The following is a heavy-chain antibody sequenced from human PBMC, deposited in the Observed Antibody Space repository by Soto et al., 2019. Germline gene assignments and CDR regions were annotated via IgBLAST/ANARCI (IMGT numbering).Heavy chain of an antibody. V-gene: IGHV1-2*02. J-gene: IGHJ4*02. CDR3: ARAGHSSGKAFDY. D-gene: IGHD6-25*01. Sequence: GASVKVSCKASGYTLTGSYMHWVRQAPGQGLEWMGWINPNSGATNYAQKFQGRVTMTRDTSINTGYMELSRLRSDDSAVFYCARAGHSSGKAFDYWGQGTLVTVSS. CDR2: INPNSGAT. CDR1: GYTLTGSY.